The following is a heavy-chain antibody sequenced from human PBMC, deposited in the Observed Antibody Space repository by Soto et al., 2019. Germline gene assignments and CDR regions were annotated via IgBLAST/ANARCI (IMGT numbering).Heavy chain of an antibody. Sequence: PSETLSLTCTVSGVSISSSTSYWGWIRQPPGKGLEWIGGMSYSGDTYYNSSLKSRVTISVDTSKSQFSLKLTSVTAADTAVYHCARGILTGTAPCYFDTWGQGIVLTVSS. CDR3: ARGILTGTAPCYFDT. J-gene: IGHJ4*02. CDR2: MSYSGDT. V-gene: IGHV4-39*01. CDR1: GVSISSSTSY. D-gene: IGHD3-9*01.